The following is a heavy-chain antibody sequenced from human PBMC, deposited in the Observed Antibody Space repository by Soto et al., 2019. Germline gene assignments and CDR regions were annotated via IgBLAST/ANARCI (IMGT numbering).Heavy chain of an antibody. CDR1: GGTFSSYA. CDR2: IIPIFGTA. Sequence: QVQLVQSGAEVKKPGSSVKVSCKASGGTFSSYAISWVRQAPGQGLEWMGGIIPIFGTANYAQKFQGRVTITADESTSTAYMELSSLRSEDTAVYYCARDSMVRGVIIGNYYYYYGMGVWGQGTTVTVSS. J-gene: IGHJ6*02. CDR3: ARDSMVRGVIIGNYYYYYGMGV. V-gene: IGHV1-69*01. D-gene: IGHD3-10*01.